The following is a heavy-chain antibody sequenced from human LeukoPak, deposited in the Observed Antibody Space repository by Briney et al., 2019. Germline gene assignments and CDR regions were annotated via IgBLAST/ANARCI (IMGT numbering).Heavy chain of an antibody. CDR3: AGDLFGFYFDR. J-gene: IGHJ4*02. CDR2: ISESGDTV. V-gene: IGHV3-48*01. CDR1: GFIFSQYN. D-gene: IGHD3-10*01. Sequence: LPGGSLRLSCAASGFIFSQYNMHWVRQAPGQGLEWVAFISESGDTVYYADSVKGRFTISRDSAANSLYLQMSSLRADDTAVYFCAGDLFGFYFDRWGQGNLVTVSS.